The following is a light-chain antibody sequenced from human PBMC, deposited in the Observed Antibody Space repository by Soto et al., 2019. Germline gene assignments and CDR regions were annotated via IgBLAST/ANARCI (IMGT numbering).Light chain of an antibody. J-gene: IGKJ1*01. CDR1: QSVSSSY. V-gene: IGKV3-20*01. Sequence: LFWPQSPGTLSWSPGERATLSCRASQSVSSSYLAWYQQKPGQAPRLLIYGASSRATGIPDRFSGSGSGTEFTLTISSLQSEDFAVYYCQQYNKWPRTFGQGTKVDIK. CDR3: QQYNKWPRT. CDR2: GAS.